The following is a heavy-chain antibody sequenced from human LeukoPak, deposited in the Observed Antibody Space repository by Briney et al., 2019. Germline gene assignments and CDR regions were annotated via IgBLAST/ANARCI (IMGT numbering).Heavy chain of an antibody. J-gene: IGHJ4*02. V-gene: IGHV3-23*01. Sequence: GGSLRLSCAASGFTLSSYAMSWVRQAPGKGLEWVSAISGSSGSTYYADSVKGRFTISRDNSKNTLYLQMNSLRAEDTAVYYCAKLGQYQLLYFDYWGQGTLVTVSS. CDR3: AKLGQYQLLYFDY. D-gene: IGHD2-2*01. CDR2: ISGSSGST. CDR1: GFTLSSYA.